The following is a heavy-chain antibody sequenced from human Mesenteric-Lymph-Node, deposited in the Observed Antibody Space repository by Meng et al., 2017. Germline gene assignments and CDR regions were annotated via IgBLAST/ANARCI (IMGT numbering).Heavy chain of an antibody. V-gene: IGHV3-15*01. J-gene: IGHJ4*02. Sequence: GESLKISCAASGFTFSNAWMSWVRQAPGKGLEWVGRIKSKTDGGTTDYAAPVKGRFTISRDDSKNTLYLQMNSLKTEDTAVYYCTTQPKRYCSGGSTYYADSVKGRFTISRDNSKNTLYLQMNSLRAEDTAVYYCAKRPLKVIDYDSSGPLDYWGQGTLVTVSS. CDR3: TTQPKRYCSGGSTYYADSVKGRFTISRDNSKNTLYLQMNSLRAEDTAVYYCAKRPLKVIDYDSSGPLDY. D-gene: IGHD2-15*01. CDR2: IKSKTDGGTT. CDR1: GFTFSNAW.